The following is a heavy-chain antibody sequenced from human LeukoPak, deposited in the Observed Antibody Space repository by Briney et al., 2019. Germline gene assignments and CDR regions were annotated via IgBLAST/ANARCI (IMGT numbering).Heavy chain of an antibody. CDR2: IYHSGST. D-gene: IGHD2-15*01. CDR3: ARGGPNLGYCSGGSCYDATYNFDY. Sequence: SETLSLTCAVYGGSFSGYYWSWIRQPPGKGLEWIGEIYHSGSTNYNPSLKSRVTISVDTSKNQFSLKLSSVTAADTAVYYCARGGPNLGYCSGGSCYDATYNFDYWGQGTLVTVSS. CDR1: GGSFSGYY. V-gene: IGHV4-34*01. J-gene: IGHJ4*02.